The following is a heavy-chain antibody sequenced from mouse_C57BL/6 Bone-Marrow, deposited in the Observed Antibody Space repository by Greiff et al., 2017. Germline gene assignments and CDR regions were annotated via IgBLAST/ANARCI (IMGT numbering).Heavy chain of an antibody. J-gene: IGHJ3*01. CDR2: IDPSDSYT. D-gene: IGHD2-3*01. CDR1: GYTFTSYW. V-gene: IGHV1-69*01. CDR3: AFDGYPFAY. Sequence: QVQLQQPGAELVMPGASVKLSCKASGYTFTSYWMHWVKQRPGQGLEWIGEIDPSDSYTNYNQKFKGKSTLTVDKSSSTAYMQLSSLTSEDTAVYYCAFDGYPFAYWGQGTLVTVSA.